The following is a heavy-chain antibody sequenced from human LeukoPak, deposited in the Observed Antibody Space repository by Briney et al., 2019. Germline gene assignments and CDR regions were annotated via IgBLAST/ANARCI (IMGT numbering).Heavy chain of an antibody. CDR1: GFTFSSYA. CDR3: AKDRGYSSSCHDN. V-gene: IGHV3-23*01. CDR2: ISGSGGST. Sequence: GGSLRLSCAASGFTFSSYAMSWVRQAPGKGLEWVSTISGSGGSTFYADSVKGRYTISRDKSKNTVYLQMNSLRPEDTAVYYCAKDRGYSSSCHDNWGQGTLVTVSS. J-gene: IGHJ4*02. D-gene: IGHD6-6*01.